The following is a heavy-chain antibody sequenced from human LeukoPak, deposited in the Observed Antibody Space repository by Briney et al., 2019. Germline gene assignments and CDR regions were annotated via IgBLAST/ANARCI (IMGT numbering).Heavy chain of an antibody. D-gene: IGHD2-15*01. CDR1: GFTFDDYG. V-gene: IGHV3-20*01. CDR2: INWNGGST. CDR3: ARDSDCSGGSCPNWFDP. Sequence: GGSLRLSCAASGFTFDDYGMSWVRQAPGEGLERVSGINWNGGSTGYADSVKGRFTISRDNAKNSLYLQMNSLRAEDTALYHCARDSDCSGGSCPNWFDPWGQGTLVTVSS. J-gene: IGHJ5*02.